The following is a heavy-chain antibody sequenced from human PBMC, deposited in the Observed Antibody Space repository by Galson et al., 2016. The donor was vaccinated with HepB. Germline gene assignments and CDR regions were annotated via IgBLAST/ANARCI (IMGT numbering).Heavy chain of an antibody. J-gene: IGHJ4*02. V-gene: IGHV1-3*01. D-gene: IGHD3-3*01. CDR1: GYTFTIFA. CDR2: INGGNGHT. Sequence: SVKVSCKASGYTFTIFAMHWVRQAPGQRLEWMGWINGGNGHTKYSQNFQGRVAITRDTSASTVYMELSSLRSEDTAVYYCARPPYYDFSHYDYWGQGTLITVSS. CDR3: ARPPYYDFSHYDY.